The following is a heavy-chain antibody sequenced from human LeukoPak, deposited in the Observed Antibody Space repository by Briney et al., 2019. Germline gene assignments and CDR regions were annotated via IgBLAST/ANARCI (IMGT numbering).Heavy chain of an antibody. V-gene: IGHV3-7*01. D-gene: IGHD4-17*01. CDR3: ARGATVNHFDY. J-gene: IGHJ4*02. Sequence: PGGSLRLSCAASGFTFSSYWRSWVRQAPGKGLEWVANIKQDGSEKYYVDSVKGRFTISRDNAKNSLYLQMNSLRAEDTAVYYCARGATVNHFDYWGQGTLVTVSS. CDR2: IKQDGSEK. CDR1: GFTFSSYW.